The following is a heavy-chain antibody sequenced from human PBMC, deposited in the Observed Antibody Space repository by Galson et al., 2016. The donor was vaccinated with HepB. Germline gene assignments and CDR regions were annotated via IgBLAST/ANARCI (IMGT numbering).Heavy chain of an antibody. CDR2: IYSGGTT. V-gene: IGHV3-66*01. CDR1: GFTFTHHA. CDR3: ATSDYYDNSGFDY. Sequence: SLRLSCAASGFTFTHHAMGWVRQAPGKGLEWVSIIYSGGTTYYADSVEGRFTISRDNSKNKLYLQMNSLRAEDTAVYYCATSDYYDNSGFDYWGQGTLVTVSP. J-gene: IGHJ4*02. D-gene: IGHD3-22*01.